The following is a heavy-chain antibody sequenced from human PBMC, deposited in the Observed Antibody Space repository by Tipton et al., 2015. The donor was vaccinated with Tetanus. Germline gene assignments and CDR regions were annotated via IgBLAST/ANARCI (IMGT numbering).Heavy chain of an antibody. CDR1: GFTFSSYA. CDR3: ARVPHYYDSSGYYGFYFDY. CDR2: IYYSGST. V-gene: IGHV4-59*01. D-gene: IGHD3-22*01. Sequence: LRLSCAASGFTFSSYAMSWVRQAPGKGLEWIGYIYYSGSTNYNPSLKSRVTISVDTSKNQFSLKLSSVTAADTAVYYCARVPHYYDSSGYYGFYFDYWGQGTLVTVSS. J-gene: IGHJ4*02.